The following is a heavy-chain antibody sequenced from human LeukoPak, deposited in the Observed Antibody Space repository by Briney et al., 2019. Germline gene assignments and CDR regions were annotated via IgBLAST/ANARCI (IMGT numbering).Heavy chain of an antibody. CDR3: AGRAYCSSTSCYPNDY. CDR2: IYYSGST. CDR1: GGSISSYY. Sequence: PSETLSLTCTVSGGSISSYYWSWIRQPPGKGLEWIGYIYYSGSTNYNPSLKSRVTISVDTSKNQFSLKLSSVTAADTAVYYCAGRAYCSSTSCYPNDYWGQGTLVTVSS. D-gene: IGHD2-2*01. V-gene: IGHV4-59*01. J-gene: IGHJ4*02.